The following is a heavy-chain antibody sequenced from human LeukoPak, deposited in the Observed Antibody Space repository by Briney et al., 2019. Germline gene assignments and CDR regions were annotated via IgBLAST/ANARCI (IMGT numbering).Heavy chain of an antibody. V-gene: IGHV4-39*01. CDR2: IFHGGTT. J-gene: IGHJ6*02. CDR1: NGSISSNTHF. Sequence: SETLSLTCAVSNGSISSNTHFWGWIRQPPGTGLEWIGSIFHGGTTNYNPSLESRITISVDTSKSQFSLKLSSVTAADTAVYYCARHVVSESFLVSYNGMDVWDQGTTVIVSS. D-gene: IGHD3-16*01. CDR3: ARHVVSESFLVSYNGMDV.